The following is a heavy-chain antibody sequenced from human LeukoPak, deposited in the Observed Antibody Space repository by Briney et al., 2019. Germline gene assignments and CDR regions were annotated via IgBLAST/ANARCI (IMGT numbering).Heavy chain of an antibody. V-gene: IGHV4-61*02. J-gene: IGHJ4*02. CDR1: GGSISSGSYY. CDR2: IYTSGST. CDR3: ARSKYTYSSGWWGNYFDY. Sequence: SETLSLTCTVSGGSISSGSYYWTWIRQPAGKGLEWIGRIYTSGSTNYNPSLKSRVTISVDTSKSQFSLKLSSVTAADTAVYYCARSKYTYSSGWWGNYFDYWGQGTLVTVSS. D-gene: IGHD6-19*01.